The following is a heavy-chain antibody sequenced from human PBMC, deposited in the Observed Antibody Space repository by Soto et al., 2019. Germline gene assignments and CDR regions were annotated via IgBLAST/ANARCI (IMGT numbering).Heavy chain of an antibody. CDR3: AKDIRVGFRKKYGMDV. Sequence: QVQLVESGGGVVQPGRSLRLSCAASGFTFSSYGMHWVRQAPGKGLEWVAVISYDGSNKYYADSVKGRFTISRDNSKNTLYLPMSSLRAEDTAVYYCAKDIRVGFRKKYGMDVWGQGTTVTVSS. J-gene: IGHJ6*02. CDR2: ISYDGSNK. D-gene: IGHD3-10*01. CDR1: GFTFSSYG. V-gene: IGHV3-30*18.